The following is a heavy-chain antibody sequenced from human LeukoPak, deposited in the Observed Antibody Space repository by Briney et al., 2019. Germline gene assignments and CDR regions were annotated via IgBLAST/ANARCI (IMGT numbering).Heavy chain of an antibody. CDR1: GITFSNYG. J-gene: IGHJ4*02. V-gene: IGHV3-23*01. Sequence: GGSLRLSCAASGITFSNYGLSWVRQAPGRGLEWVSGISGSGGSTYYADSVKGRFTISRDNAKNSLYLQMNSLRAEDTAVYYCARDDYGDYWGQGTLVTVSS. CDR3: ARDDYGDY. CDR2: ISGSGGST.